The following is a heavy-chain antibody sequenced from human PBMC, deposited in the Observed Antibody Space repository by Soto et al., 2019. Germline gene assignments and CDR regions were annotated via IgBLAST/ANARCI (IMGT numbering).Heavy chain of an antibody. V-gene: IGHV3-30*03. CDR2: ISYDGSNK. CDR1: GFTFSSYG. Sequence: QVQLVESGGGVVQPGRSLRLSCAASGFTFSSYGMHWVRQAPGKGLEWVAVISYDGSNKYYADSVKGRFTISRDNSKNTLYLQMNSLRAEDTAVYYCAREDNWNYGAYYYGMDVWGQGTTVTVSS. J-gene: IGHJ6*02. CDR3: AREDNWNYGAYYYGMDV. D-gene: IGHD1-7*01.